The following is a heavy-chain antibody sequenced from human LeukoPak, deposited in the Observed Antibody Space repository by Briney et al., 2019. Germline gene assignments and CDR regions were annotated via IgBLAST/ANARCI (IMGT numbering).Heavy chain of an antibody. V-gene: IGHV3-13*01. CDR2: IGTAGDT. CDR3: ARGERYCNGGSCDAFDF. Sequence: GGSLRLSCSASGFTFSSYDMHWVRQATGKGLEWVSAIGTAGDTYYPGSVKGRFTISRENAKNSLYLQMNSLRAADTAVYYCARGERYCNGGSCDAFDFWGQGTMVTVSS. J-gene: IGHJ3*01. CDR1: GFTFSSYD. D-gene: IGHD2-15*01.